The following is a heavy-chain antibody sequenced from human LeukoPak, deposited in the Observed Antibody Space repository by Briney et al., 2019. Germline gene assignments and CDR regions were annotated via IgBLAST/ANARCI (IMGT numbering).Heavy chain of an antibody. D-gene: IGHD4-17*01. J-gene: IGHJ4*02. CDR2: IYYSGST. CDR1: GGSFSGYY. Sequence: SETLSLTCAVYGGSFSGYYWGWIRQPPGKGLEWIGSIYYSGSTYYNPSLKSRVTISVDTSKNQFSLKLSSVTAADTAVYYCARRGWDGDYTFRLFRAAGSFDYWGQGTLVTVSS. V-gene: IGHV4-39*01. CDR3: ARRGWDGDYTFRLFRAAGSFDY.